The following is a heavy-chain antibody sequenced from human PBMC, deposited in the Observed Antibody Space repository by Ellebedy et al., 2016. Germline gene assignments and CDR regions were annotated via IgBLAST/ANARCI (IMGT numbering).Heavy chain of an antibody. J-gene: IGHJ2*01. CDR3: AKHETDGDYYFDL. CDR2: LSGSGPKT. CDR1: GFIFKTYA. V-gene: IGHV3-23*01. Sequence: GGSLRLSXAASGFIFKTYAMSWVRQAPGEGLEWVSTLSGSGPKTYYADSVQGRFTISRDNSKSTLYLQMNSLRAEDTAVYYCAKHETDGDYYFDLWGRGTLVTVSS. D-gene: IGHD2-21*01.